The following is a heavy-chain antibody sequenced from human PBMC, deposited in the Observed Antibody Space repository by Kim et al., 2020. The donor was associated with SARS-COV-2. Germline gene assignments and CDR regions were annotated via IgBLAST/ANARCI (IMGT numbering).Heavy chain of an antibody. D-gene: IGHD3-9*01. V-gene: IGHV4-59*01. CDR2: IYYSGST. CDR3: ARAVRTGWIDY. Sequence: SETLSLTCTVSGGSISSYYWSWIRQPPGKGLEWIGYIYYSGSTNYNPSLKSRVTISVDTSKNQFSLKLSSVTAADTAVYYCARAVRTGWIDYWGQGTLVTVSS. J-gene: IGHJ4*02. CDR1: GGSISSYY.